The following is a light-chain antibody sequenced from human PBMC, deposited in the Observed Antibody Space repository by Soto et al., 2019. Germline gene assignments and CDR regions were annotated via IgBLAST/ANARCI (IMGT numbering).Light chain of an antibody. Sequence: EIVLTQSPGTLSFSPGERSTLSFSAIQTVNNNYVAWYQQKPGQAPRLLIYGASNRATGIPDRFSGSGSGTDFTLTISRLEPEDFAVYYCQQYGSSGTFGQGTKVDIK. V-gene: IGKV3-20*01. J-gene: IGKJ1*01. CDR3: QQYGSSGT. CDR2: GAS. CDR1: QTVNNNY.